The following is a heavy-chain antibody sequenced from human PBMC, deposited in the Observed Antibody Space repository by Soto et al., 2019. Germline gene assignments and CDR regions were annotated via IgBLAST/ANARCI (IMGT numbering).Heavy chain of an antibody. CDR1: GYTFTSYA. V-gene: IGHV1-3*01. CDR3: ARVLYDSSGYYFKAFDY. J-gene: IGHJ4*02. CDR2: INAGNGNT. Sequence: GASVKVSCKASGYTFTSYAMHWLRQAPGQRLEWMGWINAGNGNTKYSQKFQGRVTITRDTSASTAYMELSSLRSEDTAVYYCARVLYDSSGYYFKAFDYWGQGTLVTVSS. D-gene: IGHD3-22*01.